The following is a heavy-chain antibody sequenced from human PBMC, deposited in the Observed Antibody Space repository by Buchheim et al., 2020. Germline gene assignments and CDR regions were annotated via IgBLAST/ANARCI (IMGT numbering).Heavy chain of an antibody. CDR3: AKLKSRWLQFDYYYYGMDV. CDR1: GFTFSSYG. CDR2: ISYDGSNK. Sequence: VQLVESGGGVVQPGRSLRLSCAASGFTFSSYGMHWVRQAPGKGLEWVAVISYDGSNKYYADSVKGRFTISRDNSKNTLYLQMNSLRAEDTAVYYCAKLKSRWLQFDYYYYGMDVWGQGTT. J-gene: IGHJ6*02. D-gene: IGHD5-24*01. V-gene: IGHV3-30*18.